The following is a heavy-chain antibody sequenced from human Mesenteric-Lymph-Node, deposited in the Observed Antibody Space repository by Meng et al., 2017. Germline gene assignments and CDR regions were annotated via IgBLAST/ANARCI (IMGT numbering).Heavy chain of an antibody. CDR3: ARASKDIVVVRVDY. J-gene: IGHJ4*02. V-gene: IGHV1-18*01. CDR2: ISSYNGNT. D-gene: IGHD2-15*01. CDR1: GYTFTS. Sequence: ASVKVSCKASGYTFTSSWVRQAPGQGLEWMTWISSYNGNTNYAQNLQGRVTMTTDTSTSTAYMELRCLRSDDTAVYYCARASKDIVVVRVDYWGQGTRVTVSS.